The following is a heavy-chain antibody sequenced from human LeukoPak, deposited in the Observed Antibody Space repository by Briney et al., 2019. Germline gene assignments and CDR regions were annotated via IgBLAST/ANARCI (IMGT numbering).Heavy chain of an antibody. J-gene: IGHJ4*02. CDR3: ASIADRSTNFDY. V-gene: IGHV4-34*01. CDR2: INHSGST. CDR1: GGSFSGYY. Sequence: SETLSLTCAVYGGSFSGYYWSWIRQPPGKGLEWIGEINHSGSTNYNPSLKSRATISVDTSKNQFSLKLRSVTAADTAVYYCASIADRSTNFDYWGQGTLVTVSS. D-gene: IGHD6-13*01.